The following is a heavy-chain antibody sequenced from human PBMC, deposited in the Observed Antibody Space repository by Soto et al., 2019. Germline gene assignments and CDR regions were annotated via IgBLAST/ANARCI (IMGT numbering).Heavy chain of an antibody. D-gene: IGHD3-10*01. J-gene: IGHJ4*01. V-gene: IGHV4-59*08. CDR1: GGSITRYY. CDR3: ARRWSGTAY. Sequence: QVQLQESGPGLVKPSETLSLTCTVSGGSITRYYWSWIRPPPGKGLEWIGYIHNSGSTSYNPSLQSRVTISAAVSKNQFSLDLRSVTAADTAVYYCARRWSGTAYWGHGTLVTVSS. CDR2: IHNSGST.